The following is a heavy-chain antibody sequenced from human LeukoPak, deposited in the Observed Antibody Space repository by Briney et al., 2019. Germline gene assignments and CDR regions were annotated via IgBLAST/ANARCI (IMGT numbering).Heavy chain of an antibody. Sequence: ASVTVSCKASGYTFTSYYMHWVRQAPGQGLEWMGIINPSGGSTSYAQKFQGRVTMTRDTSTSTVYMELSSLRSEDTAVYYCARRSGWYVLDYWGQGTLVTVSS. CDR2: INPSGGST. CDR3: ARRSGWYVLDY. V-gene: IGHV1-46*01. CDR1: GYTFTSYY. J-gene: IGHJ4*02. D-gene: IGHD6-19*01.